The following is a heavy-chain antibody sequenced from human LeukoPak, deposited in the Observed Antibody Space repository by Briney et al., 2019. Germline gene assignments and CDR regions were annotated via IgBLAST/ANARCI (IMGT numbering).Heavy chain of an antibody. CDR1: GFTFNAYY. D-gene: IGHD3-16*02. CDR2: ITFSGSTE. V-gene: IGHV3-11*04. Sequence: GGSLRLSCAASGFTFNAYYMSWIRQAPGKGLEWVSYITFSGSTEFYADSVKGRFTISRDNAKNSLYLQMNNLRAEDTAVYYCAKGPAPRLGEFSYHALVDYWGQGTLVTVSS. CDR3: AKGPAPRLGEFSYHALVDY. J-gene: IGHJ4*02.